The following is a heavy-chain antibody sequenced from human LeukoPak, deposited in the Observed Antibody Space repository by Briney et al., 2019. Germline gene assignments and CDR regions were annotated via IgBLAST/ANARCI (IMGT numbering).Heavy chain of an antibody. Sequence: PSETLSLTCTVSGDSISGSNCYWGWIRQPPGKGLEWIGSIYSSGSTFYNPSLKSRVTISIDTSKNQFSLKLSSVTAADTAVYYCARIERGYSYGPHYWYFDLWGRGTLVTVSS. CDR3: ARIERGYSYGPHYWYFDL. D-gene: IGHD5-18*01. CDR1: GDSISGSNCY. V-gene: IGHV4-39*07. J-gene: IGHJ2*01. CDR2: IYSSGST.